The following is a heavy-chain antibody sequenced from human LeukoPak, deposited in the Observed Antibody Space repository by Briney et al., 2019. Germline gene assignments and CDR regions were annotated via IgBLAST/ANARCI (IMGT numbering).Heavy chain of an antibody. CDR2: ISAYNGNA. CDR3: ARVYYSVSSGHNWFDP. J-gene: IGHJ5*02. CDR1: GYTFTSYG. D-gene: IGHD3-22*01. Sequence: ASVKVSCKASGYTFTSYGISWVRQAPGQGLEWRGWISAYNGNANYAQKLQGRVTMTTDTSTSTAYVELRSLRSDDTAGYYCARVYYSVSSGHNWFDPSGQGTLVILSS. V-gene: IGHV1-18*01.